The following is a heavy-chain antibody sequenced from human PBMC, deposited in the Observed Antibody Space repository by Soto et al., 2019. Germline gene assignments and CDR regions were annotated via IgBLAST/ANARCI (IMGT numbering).Heavy chain of an antibody. CDR2: ISGSGGST. CDR3: AKDIVSSGEYCQH. D-gene: IGHD3-22*01. J-gene: IGHJ1*01. Sequence: PGGSLRLSXAASGFTLRSYDMSWFRQAPGKVLSWVSAISGSGGSTYYADSVKGRFTISRDNSKNTLCLQMNSLRAEDTAVYYCAKDIVSSGEYCQHWGQGTLVTVSS. V-gene: IGHV3-23*01. CDR1: GFTLRSYD.